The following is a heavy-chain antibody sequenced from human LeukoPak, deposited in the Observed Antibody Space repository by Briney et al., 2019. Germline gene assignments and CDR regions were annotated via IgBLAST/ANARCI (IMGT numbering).Heavy chain of an antibody. J-gene: IGHJ4*02. CDR3: ARDEGDYATGRFDY. D-gene: IGHD4-17*01. Sequence: ASVKVSCTASGYTFTSYGISWVRQAPGQGLEWMGWISAYNGNTNYAQKLQGRVTMTTDTPTSTAYMELRSLRSDDTAVYYCARDEGDYATGRFDYWGQGTLVTVSS. CDR2: ISAYNGNT. V-gene: IGHV1-18*01. CDR1: GYTFTSYG.